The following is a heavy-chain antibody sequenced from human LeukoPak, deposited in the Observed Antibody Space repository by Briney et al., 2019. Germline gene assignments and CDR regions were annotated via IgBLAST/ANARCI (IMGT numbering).Heavy chain of an antibody. CDR3: ARENTMIRGAFDAFDI. CDR2: IYYSGST. CDR1: GGSISSYY. Sequence: SETLSLTCSVSGGSISSYYWTWIRQPPGKGLECLAYIYYSGSTNYNPSLKSRVTVSVDTSTNQFSLKLSSVTAADTAVYYCARENTMIRGAFDAFDIWGQGTMVTVSS. J-gene: IGHJ3*02. V-gene: IGHV4-59*01. D-gene: IGHD3-10*01.